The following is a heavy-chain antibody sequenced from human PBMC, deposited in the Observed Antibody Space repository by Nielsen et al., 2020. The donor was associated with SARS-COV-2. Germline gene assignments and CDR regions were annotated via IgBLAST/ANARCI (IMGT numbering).Heavy chain of an antibody. CDR2: ISYDGSVK. V-gene: IGHV3-30*18. CDR1: GFTISRYG. Sequence: GGSLRLSCEASGFTISRYGMHWVRQAPGKGLEWVTFISYDGSVKYYADSVKGRLTISTDLSNNTRYLQMNSLRVEDTAIYYCTKGAQLGDYWGQGTLVTVSS. J-gene: IGHJ4*02. CDR3: TKGAQLGDY. D-gene: IGHD6-13*01.